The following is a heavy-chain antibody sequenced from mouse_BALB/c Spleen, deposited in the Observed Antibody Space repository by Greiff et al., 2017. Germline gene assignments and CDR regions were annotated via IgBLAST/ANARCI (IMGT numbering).Heavy chain of an antibody. D-gene: IGHD2-3*01. CDR1: GYSFTSYY. Sequence: VQLQQSGPELMKPGASVKISCKASGYSFTSYYMHWVKQSHGKSLEWIGYIDPFNGGTSYNQKFKGKATLTVDKSSSTAYMQLKSLTSEDSAVYYCARCYDGYHGGYYFDYWGQGTTLTVSS. CDR2: IDPFNGGT. V-gene: IGHV1S135*01. J-gene: IGHJ2*01. CDR3: ARCYDGYHGGYYFDY.